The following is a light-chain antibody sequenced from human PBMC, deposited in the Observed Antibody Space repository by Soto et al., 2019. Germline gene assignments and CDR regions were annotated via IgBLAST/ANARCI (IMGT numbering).Light chain of an antibody. CDR1: QSISSW. CDR2: KAS. V-gene: IGKV1-5*03. Sequence: DIQMTQSPSTLSASVGDRVTITCRASQSISSWLAWYQQKPGKAPKLLIYKASSLESGVPSRFSGSGSGKEFTLNISSLQPDDFATYYCQQSNSYPYTFGQGTKLEIK. CDR3: QQSNSYPYT. J-gene: IGKJ2*01.